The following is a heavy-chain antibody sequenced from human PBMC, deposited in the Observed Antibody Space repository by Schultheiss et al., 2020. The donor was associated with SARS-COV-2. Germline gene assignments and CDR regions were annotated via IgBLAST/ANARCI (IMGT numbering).Heavy chain of an antibody. CDR3: ARLDPAFDI. CDR1: GGSFSGYY. Sequence: SETLSLTCAVYGGSFSGYYWSWIRQPAGKGLEWIGRIYTSGSTNYNPSLKSRVTISVDTSKNQFSLKLSSVTAADTAVYYCARLDPAFDIWGQGTMVTVSS. J-gene: IGHJ3*02. CDR2: IYTSGST. V-gene: IGHV4-59*10.